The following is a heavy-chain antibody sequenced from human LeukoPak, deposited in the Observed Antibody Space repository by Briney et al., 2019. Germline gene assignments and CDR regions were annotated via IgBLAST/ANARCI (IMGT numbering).Heavy chain of an antibody. Sequence: SETLSLTCTVSGGSTSSYYWTWIRQPPGKGLDWIGYVYYTGSTNYSPSLKSRVTISVDTSKNQFSLRLSSVTAADTAVYYCARVSCTSTSCPGWIDPWGQGTLVTVSS. CDR3: ARVSCTSTSCPGWIDP. D-gene: IGHD2-2*01. CDR1: GGSTSSYY. J-gene: IGHJ5*02. CDR2: VYYTGST. V-gene: IGHV4-59*01.